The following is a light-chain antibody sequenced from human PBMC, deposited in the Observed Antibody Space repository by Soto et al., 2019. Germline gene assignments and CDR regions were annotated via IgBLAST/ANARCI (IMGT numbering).Light chain of an antibody. CDR2: DVS. CDR3: SSYTSSSTPV. J-gene: IGLJ1*01. CDR1: SSDVGGYNY. Sequence: QSALTQPASVSGSPGQSITISCTGTSSDVGGYNYVSWYQQHPGKAPKLMIYDVSNRPSGVSNRFSGSKSGNTASLTISGLEADDKADYYCSSYTSSSTPVFGAGTKVTVL. V-gene: IGLV2-14*01.